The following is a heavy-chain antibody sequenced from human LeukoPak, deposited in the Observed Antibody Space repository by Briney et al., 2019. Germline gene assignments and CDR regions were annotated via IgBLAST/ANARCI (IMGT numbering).Heavy chain of an antibody. CDR1: GFTFSSYA. D-gene: IGHD5-18*01. Sequence: GGSLRLSCAASGFTFSSYAMSWVRQAPGKGLEWVSTISDSGGSTYYTDSVKGRFTISRDNSKNTLCLQMNSLRAEDTAVYYCAKPFGYTYGYAFDIWGQGTMVSVSS. V-gene: IGHV3-23*01. J-gene: IGHJ3*02. CDR2: ISDSGGST. CDR3: AKPFGYTYGYAFDI.